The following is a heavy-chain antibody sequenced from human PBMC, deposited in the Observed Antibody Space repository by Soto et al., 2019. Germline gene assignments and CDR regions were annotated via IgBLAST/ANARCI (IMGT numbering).Heavy chain of an antibody. Sequence: ASVKVSCKASGYTFTVYYMHWVRQAPGQGLEWMGCINPKSGGTMYPQKFQGRVTMTWDTSISTAYMALNRLRSDDTAVYYCAIDLAKGGGSGVFDXWRQGTRVTVSX. D-gene: IGHD1-26*01. V-gene: IGHV1-2*02. CDR2: INPKSGGT. CDR1: GYTFTVYY. J-gene: IGHJ4*02. CDR3: AIDLAKGGGSGVFDX.